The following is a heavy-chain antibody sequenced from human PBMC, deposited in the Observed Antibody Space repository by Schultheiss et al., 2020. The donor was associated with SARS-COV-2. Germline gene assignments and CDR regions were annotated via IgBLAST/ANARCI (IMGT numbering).Heavy chain of an antibody. Sequence: SETLSLTCTVSGGSISSGGYYWSWIRQPPGKGLEWIGEINHSGSTNYNPSLKSRVTISVDTSKNQFSLKLSSVTAADTAVYYCARDLNRRAPAAIWPFDIWGQGTTVTVSS. CDR1: GGSISSGGYY. CDR2: INHSGST. CDR3: ARDLNRRAPAAIWPFDI. V-gene: IGHV4-39*07. D-gene: IGHD2-2*01. J-gene: IGHJ3*02.